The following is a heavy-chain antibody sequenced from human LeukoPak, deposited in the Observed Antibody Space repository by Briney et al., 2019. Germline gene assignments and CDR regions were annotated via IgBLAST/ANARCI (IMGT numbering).Heavy chain of an antibody. V-gene: IGHV3-30*04. CDR2: ISYDGSNK. J-gene: IGHJ3*02. CDR1: GFTFSSYA. Sequence: GGSLRLSCAAFGFTFSSYAMHWVRQAPGKGLEWVAVISYDGSNKYYADSVKGRFTISRDNSKNTLYLQMNSLRAEDTAVYYCAREGYCSSTSCQIDAFDIWGQGTMVTVSS. CDR3: AREGYCSSTSCQIDAFDI. D-gene: IGHD2-2*01.